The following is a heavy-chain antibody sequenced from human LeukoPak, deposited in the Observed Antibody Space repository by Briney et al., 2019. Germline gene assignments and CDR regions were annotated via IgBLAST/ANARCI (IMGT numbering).Heavy chain of an antibody. Sequence: GGSLRLSCAASGFIFNRHRMNWVRQAPGKGLGWVANINQGGGERNYVDSVKGRFTISRDDAKNSLYLQLNSLRVEDTAIYYCARGPDYGARTDFLDYWGQGALVTVSS. D-gene: IGHD4-17*01. V-gene: IGHV3-7*03. CDR1: GFIFNRHR. CDR2: INQGGGER. J-gene: IGHJ4*02. CDR3: ARGPDYGARTDFLDY.